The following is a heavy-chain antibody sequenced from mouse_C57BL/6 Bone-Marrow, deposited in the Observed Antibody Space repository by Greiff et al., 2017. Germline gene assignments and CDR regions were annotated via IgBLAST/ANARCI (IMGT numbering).Heavy chain of an antibody. CDR1: GFTFSSYA. CDR3: ARELLWGDY. CDR2: ISDGGSYT. Sequence: VQLKESGGGLVKPGGSLKLSCAASGFTFSSYAMSWVRQTPEKRLEWVATISDGGSYTYYPDNVKGRFTISRDNAKNNLYLQMSHLKPEDTAMYYCARELLWGDYWGQGTTLTVSS. D-gene: IGHD2-1*01. V-gene: IGHV5-4*01. J-gene: IGHJ2*01.